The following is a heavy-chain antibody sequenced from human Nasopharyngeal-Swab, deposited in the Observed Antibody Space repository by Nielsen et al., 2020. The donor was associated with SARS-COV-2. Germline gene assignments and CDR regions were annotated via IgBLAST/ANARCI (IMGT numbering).Heavy chain of an antibody. J-gene: IGHJ4*02. CDR1: GFTISRYW. V-gene: IGHV3-74*01. CDR2: LHSDGSGT. CDR3: ARGGDGYSMDY. D-gene: IGHD5-24*01. Sequence: GGSLTLSCAASGFTISRYWMLWVRHAPGKGLVWVSRLHSDGSGTTYADSVRGRFTISRDNAKNTLYLQMNSLRAEDTAVYYCARGGDGYSMDYWGQGTLVTVSS.